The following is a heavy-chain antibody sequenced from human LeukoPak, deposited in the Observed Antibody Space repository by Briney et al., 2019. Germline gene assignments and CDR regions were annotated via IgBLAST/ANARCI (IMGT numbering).Heavy chain of an antibody. J-gene: IGHJ4*02. CDR1: GDSLSNEITS. D-gene: IGHD6-6*01. V-gene: IGHV6-1*01. CDR3: ARGLSGYASSLGY. Sequence: SQTLSLTCAVSGDSLSNEITSWNWIRQSPSRGLEWLGRTYFRSKWSSDYAVSVRGRISISPDTSRNQFSLQLSSVTPEDTAVYYCARGLSGYASSLGYWGQGTLVTVSA. CDR2: TYFRSKWSS.